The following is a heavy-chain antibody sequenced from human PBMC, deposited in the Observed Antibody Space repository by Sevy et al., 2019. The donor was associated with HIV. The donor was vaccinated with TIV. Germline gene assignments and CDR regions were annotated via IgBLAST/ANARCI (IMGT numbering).Heavy chain of an antibody. J-gene: IGHJ5*02. CDR2: INPSGGNT. CDR1: GYTLTTYY. D-gene: IGHD6-6*01. Sequence: ASAKVSCKASGYTLTTYYMHWVRQAPGQGLEWMGIINPSGGNTNYAQKFQGRVTMTRDTSTSTVYMELSRLRSEDTAVYYCARALEIYRSSGYWFDPWGQGTLVTVSS. V-gene: IGHV1-46*01. CDR3: ARALEIYRSSGYWFDP.